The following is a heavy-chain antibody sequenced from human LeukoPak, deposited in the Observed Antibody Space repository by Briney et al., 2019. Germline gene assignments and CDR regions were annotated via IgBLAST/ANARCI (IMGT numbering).Heavy chain of an antibody. CDR3: ASTVITFGGVIVHFDY. Sequence: SETLSLTCAVYGGSFSGYYWSWIRQLPGKGLEWIGEINHSGSTNYNPSLKSRVTISVDTSKNQFSLKLSSVTAADTAVYYCASTVITFGGVIVHFDYWGQGTLVTVSS. CDR1: GGSFSGYY. D-gene: IGHD3-16*02. J-gene: IGHJ4*02. CDR2: INHSGST. V-gene: IGHV4-34*01.